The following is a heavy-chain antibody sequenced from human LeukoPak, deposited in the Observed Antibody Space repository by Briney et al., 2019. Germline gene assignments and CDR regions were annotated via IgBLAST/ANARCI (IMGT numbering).Heavy chain of an antibody. CDR1: DDSITMYY. J-gene: IGHJ6*03. V-gene: IGHV4-59*01. CDR2: VDHTGST. Sequence: SETLSLTCTVSDDSITMYYWTWIRQPPGKGLEWIGYVDHTGSTKFNPSLNGRVSISRDTSNNFSSLRLRSVTAADTAVYFCARGRVSSSTWYSTYYYFFYMDFWGKGTTVTVSS. CDR3: ARGRVSSSTWYSTYYYFFYMDF. D-gene: IGHD4-11*01.